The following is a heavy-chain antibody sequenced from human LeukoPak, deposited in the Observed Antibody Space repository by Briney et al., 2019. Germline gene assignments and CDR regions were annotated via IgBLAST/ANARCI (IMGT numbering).Heavy chain of an antibody. D-gene: IGHD5-18*01. CDR2: IIPIFGTA. V-gene: IGHV1-69*05. CDR3: ARGGWLGRDFAY. Sequence: AASVKVSCKASGGTFSSYAICWVRQAPGQGLEWMGGIIPIFGTANYAQKFQGRVTITTDESTSTAYMELSSLRSEDTAVYYCARGGWLGRDFAYWGQGTLVTVSS. CDR1: GGTFSSYA. J-gene: IGHJ4*02.